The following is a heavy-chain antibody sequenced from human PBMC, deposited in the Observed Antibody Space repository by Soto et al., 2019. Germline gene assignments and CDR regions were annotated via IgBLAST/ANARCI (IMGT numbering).Heavy chain of an antibody. CDR2: ITPAFGTA. J-gene: IGHJ5*02. Sequence: QVQLVQSGAEVKKPGSSVKVSCKASGDTFSNYALSWLRQAPGQRPEWMGGITPAFGTADYAENFQDRVTIAADESTSTIYMELSSLRSDDTAVYYCARALEGTTVTNWFDPWGQGTQVTVSS. CDR1: GDTFSNYA. V-gene: IGHV1-69*01. D-gene: IGHD4-17*01. CDR3: ARALEGTTVTNWFDP.